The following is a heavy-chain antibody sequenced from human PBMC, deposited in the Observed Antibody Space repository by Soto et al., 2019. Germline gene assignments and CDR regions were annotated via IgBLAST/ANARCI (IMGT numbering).Heavy chain of an antibody. CDR1: GYTFTGYY. D-gene: IGHD3-9*01. Sequence: ASVKVSCKASGYTFTGYYMHWVRQAPGKGLEWMGGFDPEDGETIYAQKFQGRVTMTEDTSTDTAYMELSSLRSEDTAVYYCATAYDILTGSDYWGQGTLVTVSS. CDR3: ATAYDILTGSDY. J-gene: IGHJ4*02. CDR2: FDPEDGET. V-gene: IGHV1-24*01.